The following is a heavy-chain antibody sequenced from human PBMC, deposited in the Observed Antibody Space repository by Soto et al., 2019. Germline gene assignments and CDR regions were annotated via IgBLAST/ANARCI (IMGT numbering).Heavy chain of an antibody. Sequence: ASVKVSCKASGGTFSSYAISWVRQAPGQGLEWMGGIIPIFGTANYAQKFQGRVTITADESTSTAYMELSSLRSEDTAVYYCATTSGLLWFGEFRLWGQGTLVTVSS. CDR2: IIPIFGTA. V-gene: IGHV1-69*13. CDR3: ATTSGLLWFGEFRL. J-gene: IGHJ4*02. CDR1: GGTFSSYA. D-gene: IGHD3-10*01.